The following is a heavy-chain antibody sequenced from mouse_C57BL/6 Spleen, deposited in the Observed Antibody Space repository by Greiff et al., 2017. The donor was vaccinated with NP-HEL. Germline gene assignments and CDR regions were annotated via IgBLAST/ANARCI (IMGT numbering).Heavy chain of an antibody. CDR3: ARTQEPGTQGY. CDR2: IDPSDSYT. CDR1: GYTFTSYW. V-gene: IGHV1-50*01. J-gene: IGHJ2*01. D-gene: IGHD3-3*01. Sequence: QVQLQQPGAELVKPGASVKLSCKASGYTFTSYWMQWVKQRPGQGLEWIGEIDPSDSYTNYNQKFKGKATLTVDTSSSTAYMQLSSLTSEDAAVYYCARTQEPGTQGYWGQGTTLTVSS.